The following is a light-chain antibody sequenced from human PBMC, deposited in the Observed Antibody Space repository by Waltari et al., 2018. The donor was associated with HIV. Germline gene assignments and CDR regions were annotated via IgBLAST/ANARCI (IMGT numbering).Light chain of an antibody. CDR1: SSDVGGYNY. J-gene: IGLJ2*01. V-gene: IGLV2-14*03. CDR3: SSYTSSSTRV. CDR2: DVI. Sequence: QSALTQPASVSGSPGQSITISCTGTSSDVGGYNYVSWYQQHPGKAPKLRIYDVINRPSGVSNRFSGSKSGNTASLTISWLQAEDEADYYCSSYTSSSTRVFGGGTKLTVL.